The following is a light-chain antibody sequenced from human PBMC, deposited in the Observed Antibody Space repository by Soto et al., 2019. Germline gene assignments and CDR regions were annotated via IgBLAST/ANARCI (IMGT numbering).Light chain of an antibody. CDR2: GNT. CDR1: SSNIGAGYG. V-gene: IGLV1-40*01. CDR3: ESYDSTLSGSR. Sequence: QSVLTQPPSVSGAPGQRVTISCTGRSSNIGAGYGVNWYQQLPGTAPKLLIYGNTNRPSGVPDRISGSKSGTSASLAITGLQAEDEADYYCESYDSTLSGSRFGGGTKVTVL. J-gene: IGLJ3*02.